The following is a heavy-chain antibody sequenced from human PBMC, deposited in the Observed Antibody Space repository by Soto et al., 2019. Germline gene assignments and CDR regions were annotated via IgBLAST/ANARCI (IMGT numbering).Heavy chain of an antibody. CDR1: GFTFSSYG. J-gene: IGHJ4*02. V-gene: IGHV3-30*18. Sequence: QVQLVESGGGVVQPGRSLRLSCAASGFTFSSYGMHWVRQAPGKGLEWVAVIIYDGSTKYYADSVKGRFTISRDNSKSTLYLKRNGRRAEDTVVYFCAKDRRGAGFRVYFDSWAQGPLVPVPS. D-gene: IGHD3-10*01. CDR2: IIYDGSTK. CDR3: AKDRRGAGFRVYFDS.